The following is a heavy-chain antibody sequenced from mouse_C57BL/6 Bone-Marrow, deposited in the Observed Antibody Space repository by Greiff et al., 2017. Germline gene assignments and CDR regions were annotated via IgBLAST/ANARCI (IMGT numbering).Heavy chain of an antibody. V-gene: IGHV1-81*01. CDR2: IYPRSGNT. J-gene: IGHJ4*01. CDR3: AHSNYEREMDY. CDR1: GYTFTSYG. Sequence: LVESGAELARPGASVKLSCKASGYTFTSYGISWVKQRTGQGLEWIGEIYPRSGNTYYNEKFKGKATLTADKSSSTAYMELRSLTSEDSAVYFCAHSNYEREMDYWGQGTSVTVSS. D-gene: IGHD2-5*01.